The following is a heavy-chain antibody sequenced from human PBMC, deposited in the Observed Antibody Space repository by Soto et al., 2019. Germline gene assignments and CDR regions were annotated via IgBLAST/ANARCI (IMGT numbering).Heavy chain of an antibody. V-gene: IGHV3-73*01. J-gene: IGHJ6*03. CDR3: TVGRTYYYYYMDV. CDR1: GFTFSGSA. CDR2: IRSKANSYAT. Sequence: EVPLVESGGGLVQPGGSLKLSGAASGFTFSGSAMHWVRQASGKGLEWVGRIRSKANSYATAYAASVKGRFTISRDDSKNTAYLQMNSLKTEDTAVYYCTVGRTYYYYYMDVWGKGTTVTVSS. D-gene: IGHD1-26*01.